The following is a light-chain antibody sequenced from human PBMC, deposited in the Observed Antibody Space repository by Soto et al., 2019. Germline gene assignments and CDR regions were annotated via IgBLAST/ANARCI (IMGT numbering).Light chain of an antibody. J-gene: IGLJ1*01. CDR3: SSYTSTSTYV. CDR2: DVN. Sequence: QSVLTQPASVSGSPGQSITISCTGTSNDIGSYNYVSWYQQHPDKAPKLMIYDVNNRPSGVSNRFSGSKSGNTASLTISGLQAEDEADYFCSSYTSTSTYVFGTGIKLTVL. CDR1: SNDIGSYNY. V-gene: IGLV2-14*01.